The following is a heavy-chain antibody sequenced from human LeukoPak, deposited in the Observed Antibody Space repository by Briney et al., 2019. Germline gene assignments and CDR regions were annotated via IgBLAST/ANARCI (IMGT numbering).Heavy chain of an antibody. CDR1: GFTFTSSA. D-gene: IGHD5-12*01. Sequence: SVKVSCKASGFTFTSSAMQWVRQARGQRLEWIGWIVVGSGNTNYAQKFQERVTITRDMSTSTAYMELSSLRSEDTAVYYCAAVEGGSETPQGPFDYWGQGALVTVSS. V-gene: IGHV1-58*02. J-gene: IGHJ4*02. CDR3: AAVEGGSETPQGPFDY. CDR2: IVVGSGNT.